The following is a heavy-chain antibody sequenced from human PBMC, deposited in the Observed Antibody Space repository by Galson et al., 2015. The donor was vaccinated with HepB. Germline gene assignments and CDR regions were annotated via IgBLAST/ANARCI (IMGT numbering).Heavy chain of an antibody. CDR1: GFTFSSYG. J-gene: IGHJ6*02. CDR3: ARDLHDSSGYYHYYGMDV. D-gene: IGHD3-22*01. Sequence: LRLSCAASGFTFSSYGMHWVRQAPGKGLEWVAVIWYDGSNKYYADSVKGRFTISRDNSKNTLYLQMNSLRAEDTAVYYCARDLHDSSGYYHYYGMDVWGQGTTVTVSS. CDR2: IWYDGSNK. V-gene: IGHV3-33*01.